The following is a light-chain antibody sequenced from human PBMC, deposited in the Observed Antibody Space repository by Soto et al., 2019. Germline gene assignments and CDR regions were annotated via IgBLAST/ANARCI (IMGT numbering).Light chain of an antibody. Sequence: EIVLTQSPGTLSLSPGERDTLSCRASQSVSSSYLAWYQQKPGQAPRLLIYGASSRATGIPDRFSGSGSGTDFTLNISRLEPEDFAVYYCQQYGSSPSWTFGQGTKVEIK. CDR3: QQYGSSPSWT. CDR1: QSVSSSY. J-gene: IGKJ1*01. CDR2: GAS. V-gene: IGKV3-20*01.